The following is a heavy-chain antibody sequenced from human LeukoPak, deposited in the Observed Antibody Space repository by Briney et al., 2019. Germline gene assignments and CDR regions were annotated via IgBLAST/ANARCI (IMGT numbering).Heavy chain of an antibody. Sequence: GGSLRLSCAASGFTFSSYAMSRVRQAPGKGLEWVSAISGIGGSTYYADSVKGRFTIFRDNTKNPLYLKMNSLRDEDTDVYYCAKLPEWGDSSGDFDYWGQETLVTASS. CDR2: ISGIGGST. D-gene: IGHD3-22*01. V-gene: IGHV3-23*01. J-gene: IGHJ4*02. CDR3: AKLPEWGDSSGDFDY. CDR1: GFTFSSYA.